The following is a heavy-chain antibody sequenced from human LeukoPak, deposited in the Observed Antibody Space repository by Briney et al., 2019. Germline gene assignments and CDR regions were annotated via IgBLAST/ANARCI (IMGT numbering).Heavy chain of an antibody. CDR1: GYSFTSYW. CDR3: ARQPLHGSGSYLADY. D-gene: IGHD3-10*01. Sequence: GESLKISCKGSGYSFTSYWIGWVRQMPGKGLEWMGIIHPGDSDTRYSPSFQGQVTISADKSISTAYLQWSSLKASDTAMYYCARQPLHGSGSYLADYWGQGTLVTVSS. V-gene: IGHV5-51*01. J-gene: IGHJ4*02. CDR2: IHPGDSDT.